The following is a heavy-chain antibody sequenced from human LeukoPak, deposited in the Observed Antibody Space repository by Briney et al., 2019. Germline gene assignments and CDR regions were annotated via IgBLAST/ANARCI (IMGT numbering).Heavy chain of an antibody. J-gene: IGHJ3*02. D-gene: IGHD3-22*01. CDR1: GFTFSSYS. CDR2: ISSSSSTI. CDR3: ARLYYYDSSGVAFDI. Sequence: PGGSLRLSCAASGFTFSSYSMNWVRQAPGKGLEWVSYISSSSSTIYYADSVKGRFTISRDNAKNSLYLQMNSLRDEDTAVYNCARLYYYDSSGVAFDIWGQGTMVTVSS. V-gene: IGHV3-48*02.